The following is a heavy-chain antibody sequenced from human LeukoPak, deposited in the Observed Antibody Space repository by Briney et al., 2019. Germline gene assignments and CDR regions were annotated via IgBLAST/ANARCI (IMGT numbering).Heavy chain of an antibody. CDR3: ARVGYSYGSDFDY. D-gene: IGHD5-18*01. CDR2: IKQDGSEK. CDR1: GFTFASYV. Sequence: GGSLRLSCAASGFTFASYVMSWVRQAPGKGLEWVANIKQDGSEKYYVDSVKGRFTISRDNAKNSLYLQMNSLRAEDTAVYYCARVGYSYGSDFDYWGQGTLVTVSS. J-gene: IGHJ4*02. V-gene: IGHV3-7*03.